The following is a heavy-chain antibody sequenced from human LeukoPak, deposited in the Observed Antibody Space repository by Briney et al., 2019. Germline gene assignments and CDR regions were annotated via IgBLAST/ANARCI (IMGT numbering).Heavy chain of an antibody. Sequence: SQTLSLTCTVSGGSISSGSDYWSWIRQPAGKGLEWIGRIYTGGSSNYNPSLKSRVTISVDTSKNQFSLKLSSVTAADTAVYYCAGGYGDYDRVDYWGQGTLVTVSS. CDR2: IYTGGSS. CDR1: GGSISSGSDY. J-gene: IGHJ4*02. D-gene: IGHD4-17*01. CDR3: AGGYGDYDRVDY. V-gene: IGHV4-61*02.